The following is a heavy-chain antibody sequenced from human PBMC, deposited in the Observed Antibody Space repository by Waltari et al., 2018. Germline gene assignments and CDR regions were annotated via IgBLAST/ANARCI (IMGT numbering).Heavy chain of an antibody. CDR2: IYSGGST. V-gene: IGHV3-53*01. J-gene: IGHJ4*02. CDR3: ARGGRDFWSGHFDY. CDR1: GFTVSSNY. Sequence: EVQLVESGGGLIQPGGSLRLSCAASGFTVSSNYMSWVRQAPGKGLEWVSVIYSGGSTYYADAVKGRFTISRDNSQNTLYLQMNSMRAEETAVYYCARGGRDFWSGHFDYWGQGTLVTVSS. D-gene: IGHD3-3*01.